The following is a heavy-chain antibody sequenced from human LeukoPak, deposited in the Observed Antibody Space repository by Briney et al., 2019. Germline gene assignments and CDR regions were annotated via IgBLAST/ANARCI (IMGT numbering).Heavy chain of an antibody. Sequence: GGSLRLSCAASGFTFSSYSMNWVRQAPGKGLEWVSSISSSSSYIYYADSVKGRFTISRDNAKNSLYLQMNSLRAEDTAVYYCARDYSRYYDSSGYYYWGQGTLVTVSS. CDR1: GFTFSSYS. CDR3: ARDYSRYYDSSGYYY. CDR2: ISSSSSYI. V-gene: IGHV3-21*01. J-gene: IGHJ4*02. D-gene: IGHD3-22*01.